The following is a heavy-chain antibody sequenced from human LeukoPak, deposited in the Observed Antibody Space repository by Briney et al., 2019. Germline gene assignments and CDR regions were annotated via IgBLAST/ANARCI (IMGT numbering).Heavy chain of an antibody. J-gene: IGHJ4*02. V-gene: IGHV3-21*01. CDR2: ISSRSVYI. CDR1: GFTFSSYS. CDR3: ARSRTTVTKDPLDS. D-gene: IGHD4-17*01. Sequence: GGSLRLSCAASGFTFSSYSMNWVRQAPGKGLEWVSAISSRSVYIYSADSVRGRFTISRDDAENSLFLQMNSLRAEDTAVYYCARSRTTVTKDPLDSWGQGTPVTVSS.